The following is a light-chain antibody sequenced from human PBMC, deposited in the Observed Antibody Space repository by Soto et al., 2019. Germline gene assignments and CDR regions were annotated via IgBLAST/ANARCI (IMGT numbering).Light chain of an antibody. V-gene: IGLV2-8*01. J-gene: IGLJ1*01. Sequence: QSALTQPPSASGSPGQSVTISCTGTSSDVGGYNYVSWYQQHPGKAPKLMIYEVTKRPSGVPDRFSGSKSGNTASLTVSGLQAEDEAAYSCSSYAGSNIFYVFGTGTKLTVL. CDR2: EVT. CDR3: SSYAGSNIFYV. CDR1: SSDVGGYNY.